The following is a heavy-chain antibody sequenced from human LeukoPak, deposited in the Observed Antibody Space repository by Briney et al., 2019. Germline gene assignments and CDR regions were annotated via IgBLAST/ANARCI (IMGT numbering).Heavy chain of an antibody. V-gene: IGHV1-69*05. Sequence: SVKVSCKASGGTFSSYAISWVRQAPGQGLEWMGRIIPIFGTANYAQKFQGRVTITTDESTSTAYMELSSLRSEDTAVYYCARDLLYCGGDCYPSVIWGQGTMVTVSS. CDR1: GGTFSSYA. D-gene: IGHD2-21*02. J-gene: IGHJ3*02. CDR2: IIPIFGTA. CDR3: ARDLLYCGGDCYPSVI.